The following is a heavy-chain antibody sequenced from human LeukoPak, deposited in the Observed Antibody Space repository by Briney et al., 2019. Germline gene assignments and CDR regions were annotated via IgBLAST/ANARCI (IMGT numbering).Heavy chain of an antibody. CDR1: GGSLSSYY. CDR2: IYYSGST. CDR3: ARAVEGPQRNRAFDI. D-gene: IGHD2-15*01. Sequence: SETLSLTCTVSGGSLSSYYWSWIRQPPGKGLEWIGYIYYSGSTNYNPSLTSRVTISVDTSKNQFSLTLSSVTAADTAVYYCARAVEGPQRNRAFDIWGQGTMVTVSS. V-gene: IGHV4-59*01. J-gene: IGHJ3*02.